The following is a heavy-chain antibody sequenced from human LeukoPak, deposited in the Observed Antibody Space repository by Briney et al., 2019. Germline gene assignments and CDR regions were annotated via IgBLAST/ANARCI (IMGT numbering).Heavy chain of an antibody. D-gene: IGHD3-16*01. Sequence: GGSLRLSCAASGFTFSSYAMSWVRQAPGKGLESSSAISGSGGSTYYADSVKCRFTISRDNSKNTLYLQMNSLRAEDTAVYYCAKDPRGRIGLFDYWGQGTLVTVSS. J-gene: IGHJ4*02. CDR3: AKDPRGRIGLFDY. CDR2: ISGSGGST. V-gene: IGHV3-23*01. CDR1: GFTFSSYA.